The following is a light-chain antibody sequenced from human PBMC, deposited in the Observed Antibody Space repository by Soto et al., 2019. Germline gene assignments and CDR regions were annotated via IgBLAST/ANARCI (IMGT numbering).Light chain of an antibody. Sequence: IVLTQSPDTLSLSPGQRATLSCRASQSVSRRYLAWYQQKPGQAPILLIYDVSERASDIPDRFSGSGSGTDFNLTINRLVPEDVAVYYCQYQGSFGGGTKVEIE. J-gene: IGKJ4*01. CDR1: QSVSRRY. CDR2: DVS. V-gene: IGKV3-20*01. CDR3: QYQGS.